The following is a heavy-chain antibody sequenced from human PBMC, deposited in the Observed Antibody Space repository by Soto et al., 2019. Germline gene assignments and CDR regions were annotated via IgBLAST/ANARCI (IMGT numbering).Heavy chain of an antibody. D-gene: IGHD1-26*01. CDR1: GYTFTGYY. CDR2: INPNSGGT. J-gene: IGHJ6*02. V-gene: IGHV1-2*02. Sequence: GASVKVSCKASGYTFTGYYMHWVRQAPGQGLEWMGWINPNSGGTNYAQKFQGRVTMTRDTSISTAYMELSRLRSDDTAVYYCARLWELLDYCYGMDVWGQGTTVTVSS. CDR3: ARLWELLDYCYGMDV.